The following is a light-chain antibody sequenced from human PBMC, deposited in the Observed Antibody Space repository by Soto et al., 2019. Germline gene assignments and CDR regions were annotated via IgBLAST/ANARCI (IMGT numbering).Light chain of an antibody. CDR2: GAS. V-gene: IGKV3-11*01. CDR1: QSVSSY. J-gene: IGKJ1*01. CDR3: QQRSNWPRT. Sequence: EIVLTQSPATLSLSPGERATLSCRASQSVSSYLAWYQQKPGQAPRLLIYGASNRATGIPARFSGSGSGTDFTLTVRSLEPEDFAVYYCQQRSNWPRTFGQGTKVEIK.